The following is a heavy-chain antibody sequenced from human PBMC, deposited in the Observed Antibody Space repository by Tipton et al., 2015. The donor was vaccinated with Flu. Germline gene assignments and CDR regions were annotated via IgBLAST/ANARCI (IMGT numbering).Heavy chain of an antibody. CDR1: GFDLRANY. Sequence: SLRLSCAISGFDLRANYVSWVRQAPKKGLEWVSIIYSGGSTYYADSVKGRFTISRDNSKNTLYLQMNSLRAEDTAMYYCARGYSANSADDWGQGTLVTVSS. CDR2: IYSGGST. D-gene: IGHD4-23*01. CDR3: ARGYSANSADD. V-gene: IGHV3-53*01. J-gene: IGHJ4*02.